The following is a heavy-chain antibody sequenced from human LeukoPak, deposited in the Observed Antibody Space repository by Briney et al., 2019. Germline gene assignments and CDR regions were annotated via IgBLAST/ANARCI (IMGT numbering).Heavy chain of an antibody. CDR3: ARENPSRYYTRPIAY. Sequence: PSETLSLICTVSGASISSYYWSWLRQPPGKGLEWIGDIYYSGSIKYNPSLKSRVTMSVDTSKNQFPLNLSSVTAAATAIYYCARENPSRYYTRPIAYWGQGTLVTVSS. J-gene: IGHJ4*02. CDR1: GASISSYY. CDR2: IYYSGSI. V-gene: IGHV4-59*01. D-gene: IGHD3-22*01.